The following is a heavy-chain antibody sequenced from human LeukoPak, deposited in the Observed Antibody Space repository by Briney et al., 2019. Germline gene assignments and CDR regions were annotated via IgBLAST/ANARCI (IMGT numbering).Heavy chain of an antibody. CDR1: GYTFTSYY. CDR3: ARGSTSCYRVCWFDP. V-gene: IGHV1-46*01. Sequence: ASVKVSCKASGYTFTSYYMHWVRQAPGQGLEWMGIINPSGGSTSYAQKFQGRVTMTRDMSTSAVYMELSSLRSEDTAVYYRARGSTSCYRVCWFDPWGQGTLVTVSS. J-gene: IGHJ5*02. D-gene: IGHD2-2*02. CDR2: INPSGGST.